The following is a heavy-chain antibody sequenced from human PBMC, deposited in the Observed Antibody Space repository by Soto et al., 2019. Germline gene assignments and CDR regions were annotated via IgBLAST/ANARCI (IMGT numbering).Heavy chain of an antibody. J-gene: IGHJ3*02. Sequence: SETLSLTCTVSGGSISSYYWSWIRQPPGKGLEWIGYIYYSGSTNYNPSLKSRVTISVDTSKNQFSLKLGSVTAADTAVYYCARDRAMVRGTRAFDIWGQGTMVTVSS. V-gene: IGHV4-59*01. CDR2: IYYSGST. CDR3: ARDRAMVRGTRAFDI. CDR1: GGSISSYY. D-gene: IGHD3-10*01.